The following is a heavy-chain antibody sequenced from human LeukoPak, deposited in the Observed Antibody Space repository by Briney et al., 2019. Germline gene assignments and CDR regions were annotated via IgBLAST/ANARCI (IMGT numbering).Heavy chain of an antibody. Sequence: GGSLRLSCAASGFTFSSYAMSWVRQAPGKGLEWVSVISDNGGSTYYADSVKGRFTISRDNSKNTLYLQMNSLRAEDTAVYYCAKGPKRYNILTGYFVIETAFDIWGQGTMVTVSS. CDR3: AKGPKRYNILTGYFVIETAFDI. CDR1: GFTFSSYA. J-gene: IGHJ3*02. CDR2: ISDNGGST. V-gene: IGHV3-23*01. D-gene: IGHD3-9*01.